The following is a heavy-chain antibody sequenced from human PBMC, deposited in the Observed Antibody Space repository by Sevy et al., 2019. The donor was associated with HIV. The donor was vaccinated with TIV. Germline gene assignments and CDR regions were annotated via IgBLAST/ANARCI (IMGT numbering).Heavy chain of an antibody. V-gene: IGHV4-39*01. D-gene: IGHD2-8*01. CDR3: VRHLTNYLYWYFDL. CDR1: GGSISGSTNY. Sequence: SETLSLTCTVSGGSISGSTNYWGWIRQSPGKGLEWIGSLYYGGSTYLNPSLKSRVTTSVDTSKNHFSLKLNSVTAADTDVYYCVRHLTNYLYWYFDLWGRGALVTVSS. J-gene: IGHJ2*01. CDR2: LYYGGST.